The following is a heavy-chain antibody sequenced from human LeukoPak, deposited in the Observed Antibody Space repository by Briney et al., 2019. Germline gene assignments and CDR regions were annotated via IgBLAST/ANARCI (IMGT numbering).Heavy chain of an antibody. Sequence: GGSLRLSCVASGFTFSSHWMSWVRQAPGKGLEWVANIWQGGSEKYYVDSVKGRFTISRDNAKNSLYLQMNSLRAEDTAVYYCARDQNLISRGLDYLDYWGQGTLVTVSS. D-gene: IGHD3-16*01. J-gene: IGHJ4*02. CDR3: ARDQNLISRGLDYLDY. V-gene: IGHV3-7*01. CDR2: IWQGGSEK. CDR1: GFTFSSHW.